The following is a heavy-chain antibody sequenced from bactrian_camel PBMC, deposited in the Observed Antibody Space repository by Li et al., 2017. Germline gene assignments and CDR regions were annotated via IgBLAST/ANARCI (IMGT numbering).Heavy chain of an antibody. CDR3: AADRSTGRCDQHDYFY. V-gene: IGHV3S40*01. J-gene: IGHJ4*01. D-gene: IGHD4*01. Sequence: VQLVESGGGLVQPGGSLRLSCAASGFTFSSYAMFWVRQAPGKGLEWVSAINSDGGTTYYAGSVKGRFTISQDNAKNTNYLQMNSLKPEDTAMYYCAADRSTGRCDQHDYFYEGQGTQVTVS. CDR2: INSDGGTT. CDR1: GFTFSSYA.